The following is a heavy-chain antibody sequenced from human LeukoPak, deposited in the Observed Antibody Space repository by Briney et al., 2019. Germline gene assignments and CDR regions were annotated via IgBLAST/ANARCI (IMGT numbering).Heavy chain of an antibody. Sequence: SETLSLTCTVSGGSISSYYWSWIRQPAGKGLEWIGRISASGSTNYAPSLRSRVTMSVDTSKNQFSLKLNSVTAADTAVYYCATDISWFAPWGRGTLVTASS. CDR3: ATDISWFAP. V-gene: IGHV4-4*07. J-gene: IGHJ5*02. CDR1: GGSISSYY. CDR2: ISASGST.